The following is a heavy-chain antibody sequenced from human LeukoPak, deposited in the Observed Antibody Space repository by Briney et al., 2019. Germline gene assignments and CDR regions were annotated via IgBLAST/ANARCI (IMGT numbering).Heavy chain of an antibody. Sequence: GEPLKISCKDSGYSFTSYWIGWVRHTPGKGLEWMGIIYPGDSDTKYTPSFQGHVTISAAKSISTAYLQWSSLKASDTAMYYCARPLSGFGEVYYWGRGTLVTVSS. CDR2: IYPGDSDT. J-gene: IGHJ4*02. CDR1: GYSFTSYW. CDR3: ARPLSGFGEVYY. D-gene: IGHD3-10*01. V-gene: IGHV5-51*01.